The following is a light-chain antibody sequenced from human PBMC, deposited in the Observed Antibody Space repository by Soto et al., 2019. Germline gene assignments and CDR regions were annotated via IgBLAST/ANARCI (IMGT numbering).Light chain of an antibody. V-gene: IGKV3-20*01. CDR1: QSVSSSY. Sequence: EIVLTQSPGTLSLSPGERATLSCRASQSVSSSYFAWYQQRFGQAPRLLIYGASSRATGIPDRFSGSGSGTDFTLTISRLAPEDFAVYYCQQYGSSSWTFGQGTKVEI. J-gene: IGKJ1*01. CDR2: GAS. CDR3: QQYGSSSWT.